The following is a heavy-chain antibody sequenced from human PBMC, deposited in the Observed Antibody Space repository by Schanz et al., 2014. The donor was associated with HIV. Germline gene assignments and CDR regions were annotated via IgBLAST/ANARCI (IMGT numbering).Heavy chain of an antibody. Sequence: QVQLVQSGAEVKKPGSSVKVSCKASGGTFSIYAISWVRQAPGQGLEWMGGMIPSFCLRTYAQKFQGRVTIAADESASTAYMELNSLRSDDTAVYYCAKSPIFGDVIFYGMDVWGQGTTVTVSS. J-gene: IGHJ6*02. V-gene: IGHV1-69*01. CDR1: GGTFSIYA. CDR2: MIPSFCLR. D-gene: IGHD3-3*02. CDR3: AKSPIFGDVIFYGMDV.